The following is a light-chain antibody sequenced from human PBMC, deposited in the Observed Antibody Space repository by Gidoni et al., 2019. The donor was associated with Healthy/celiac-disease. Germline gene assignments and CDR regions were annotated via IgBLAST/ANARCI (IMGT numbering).Light chain of an antibody. J-gene: IGKJ1*01. Sequence: DIQMTPSPSSLSASVGDRVTITCRTSQSISSYLNWYQQKPGKAPKLLIYAASSLQSGVPSRVSGSGSGTDFTLTISSLQPEDFATYYCQQSYSTPTWTFGQXTKVEIK. V-gene: IGKV1-39*01. CDR2: AAS. CDR1: QSISSY. CDR3: QQSYSTPTWT.